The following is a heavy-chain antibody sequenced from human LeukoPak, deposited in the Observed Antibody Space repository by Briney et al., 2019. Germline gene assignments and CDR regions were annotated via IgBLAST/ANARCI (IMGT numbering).Heavy chain of an antibody. CDR2: ISSSGSTI. V-gene: IGHV3-48*03. CDR1: GFTFSSYE. D-gene: IGHD3-22*01. CDR3: AKGVPYYYDSSGLPDY. Sequence: GGSLRLSCAASGFTFSSYEMNWGRQAPGKGLEWGSYISSSGSTIYYAHSVKGRFTISRDNAKNSLYLQMNSLRAEDTAVYYCAKGVPYYYDSSGLPDYWGQGTLVTVSS. J-gene: IGHJ4*02.